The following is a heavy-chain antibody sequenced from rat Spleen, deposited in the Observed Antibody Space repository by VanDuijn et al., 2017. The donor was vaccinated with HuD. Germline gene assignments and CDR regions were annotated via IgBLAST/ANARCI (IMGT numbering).Heavy chain of an antibody. J-gene: IGHJ2*01. CDR2: INFSGTT. CDR1: GYSITSSY. D-gene: IGHD1-2*01. Sequence: VQLKESGPGLVQPSQTLSLTCTVSGYSITSSYWGWVRKFPGNKMEWMGYINFSGTTNYNPSLKSRISITRDTTKNHFFLQLTSVTTEETATYYCTRGSSILAISYFDFWGQGVMVTVSS. V-gene: IGHV3-1*01. CDR3: TRGSSILAISYFDF.